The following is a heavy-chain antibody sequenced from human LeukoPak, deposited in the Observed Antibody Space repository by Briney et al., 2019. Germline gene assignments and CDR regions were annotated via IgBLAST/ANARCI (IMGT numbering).Heavy chain of an antibody. V-gene: IGHV1-2*02. D-gene: IGHD3-22*01. Sequence: ASVKVSCKASGYTFTGCYMHWVRQAPGRGLEWMGWINPNSGGTNYAQKFQGRVTMTRDTSISTAYMELSRLRSDDTAVYYCARDPSFFMIVVPYFDYWGQGTLVTVSS. CDR2: INPNSGGT. CDR3: ARDPSFFMIVVPYFDY. CDR1: GYTFTGCY. J-gene: IGHJ4*02.